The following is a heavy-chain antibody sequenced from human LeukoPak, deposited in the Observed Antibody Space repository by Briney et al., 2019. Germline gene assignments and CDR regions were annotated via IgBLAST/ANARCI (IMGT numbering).Heavy chain of an antibody. J-gene: IGHJ4*02. CDR3: ARDWQWNFDY. CDR1: GFIFTGYY. Sequence: PGGSLRLSCAASGFIFTGYYMSWIRQAPGKGLEWVSHISSSGSSMYYADSVKGRFTISRDNAKNSLYLQMNSLRADDTAVYYCARDWQWNFDYWGQGTLVTVSS. CDR2: ISSSGSSM. D-gene: IGHD6-19*01. V-gene: IGHV3-11*01.